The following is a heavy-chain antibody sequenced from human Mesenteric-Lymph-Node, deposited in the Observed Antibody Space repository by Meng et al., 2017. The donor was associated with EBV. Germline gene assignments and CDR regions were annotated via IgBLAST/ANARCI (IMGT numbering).Heavy chain of an antibody. CDR2: ISTYNGNT. CDR1: GYPFTGYG. J-gene: IGHJ5*02. Sequence: QGQLVQSGGELKKPGASVKVYCKASGYPFTGYGINWVRQAPGQGLEWMGYISTYNGNTNYAQKLQGRLTMTTDTSTSTAYMELTSLTSDDTAVYYCARGNGATTWGQGTLVTVSS. CDR3: ARGNGATT. V-gene: IGHV1-18*01. D-gene: IGHD5-24*01.